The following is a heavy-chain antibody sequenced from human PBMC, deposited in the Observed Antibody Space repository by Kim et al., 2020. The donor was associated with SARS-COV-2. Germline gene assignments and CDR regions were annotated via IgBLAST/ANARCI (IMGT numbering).Heavy chain of an antibody. CDR2: ISNDGTYT. CDR3: ARDYGAAGHDWYFDL. CDR1: GFTFSNYF. J-gene: IGHJ2*01. D-gene: IGHD6-13*01. Sequence: GGSLRLSCAASGFTFSNYFMHWVRQAPGKGLVWVSRISNDGTYTSFADSVRGRFTVSRDNAKNTLYLQMSSLRAEDTAVYYCARDYGAAGHDWYFDLWGRGTLVTVSS. V-gene: IGHV3-74*01.